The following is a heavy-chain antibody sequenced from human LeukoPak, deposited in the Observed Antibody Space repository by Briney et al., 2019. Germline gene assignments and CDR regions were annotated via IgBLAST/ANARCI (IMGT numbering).Heavy chain of an antibody. V-gene: IGHV4-39*07. D-gene: IGHD6-13*01. J-gene: IGHJ5*02. CDR3: ARFFAGTFSP. CDR2: IYYSGST. Sequence: SETLSLTCTVSGGSISSSSYYWGWIRQPPGKGPEWIGSIYYSGSTYYNPSLKSRVTISVDTSKNQFSLKLSSVTAADTAVYYCARFFAGTFSPWGQGTLVTVSS. CDR1: GGSISSSSYY.